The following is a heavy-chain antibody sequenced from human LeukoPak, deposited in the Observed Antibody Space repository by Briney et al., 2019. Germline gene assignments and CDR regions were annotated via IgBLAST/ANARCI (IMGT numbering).Heavy chain of an antibody. V-gene: IGHV3-23*01. J-gene: IGHJ4*02. Sequence: GGSLRLSCAASGFTFSSYAMSWVRQAPGKGLEWVSAISGSGGSTYYADSVKGRFTISRDNSKNTLYLQMSSLRAEDTAVYYCAKDFLWFGLAGREFDYWGQGTLVTVSS. D-gene: IGHD3-10*01. CDR2: ISGSGGST. CDR1: GFTFSSYA. CDR3: AKDFLWFGLAGREFDY.